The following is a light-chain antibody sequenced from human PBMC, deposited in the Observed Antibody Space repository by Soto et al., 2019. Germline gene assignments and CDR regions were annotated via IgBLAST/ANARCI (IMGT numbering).Light chain of an antibody. Sequence: QSALTQPASVSGSPGQSITISCTGTSSDVGGYNYVSWYQQHPGKAPKLMIYDVSNRPSGVSNRFSGSKSGNTASLTISGLQAEYEAEYYCSSYTSSSTLDVVFGGGTKLTVL. CDR2: DVS. CDR3: SSYTSSSTLDVV. V-gene: IGLV2-14*01. J-gene: IGLJ2*01. CDR1: SSDVGGYNY.